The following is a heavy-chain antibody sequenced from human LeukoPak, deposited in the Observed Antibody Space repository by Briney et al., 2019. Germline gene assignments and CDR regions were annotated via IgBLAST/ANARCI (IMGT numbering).Heavy chain of an antibody. CDR1: GFTFSSYG. CDR2: ISYDGSNK. J-gene: IGHJ4*02. D-gene: IGHD5-18*01. Sequence: GGSLRLSCAASGFTFSSYGMHWVRQAPGKGLEWVAVISYDGSNKYYADSVKGRFTISRDNSKNTLYLQMNSLRAEDTAVYYCAKSAGYSSPHIDYWGQGTLVTVSP. V-gene: IGHV3-30*18. CDR3: AKSAGYSSPHIDY.